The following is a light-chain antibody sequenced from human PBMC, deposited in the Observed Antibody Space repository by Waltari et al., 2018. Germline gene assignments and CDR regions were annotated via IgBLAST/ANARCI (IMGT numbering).Light chain of an antibody. CDR1: SSDVGRYNY. J-gene: IGLJ2*01. Sequence: QSALTQPASVSGSPGQSITISCTGTSSDVGRYNYVSWYQQHPGKAPKLFIYDVDYRPSGVSNRFSGSKTVNTASLTISGLQAVDEAVYYCASFTGNVVFGGGTKLTVL. V-gene: IGLV2-14*03. CDR3: ASFTGNVV. CDR2: DVD.